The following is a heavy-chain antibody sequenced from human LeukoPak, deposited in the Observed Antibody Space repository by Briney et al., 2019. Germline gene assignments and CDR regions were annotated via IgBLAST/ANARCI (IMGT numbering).Heavy chain of an antibody. V-gene: IGHV3-33*01. J-gene: IGHJ4*02. Sequence: GGSLRLSCAASGFTFSSYGMHWVRQAPGKGLEWVAVIWYDGSNKYYADSVKGRFTISRDNSKNTLYLQMNSLRAEDTAVYYCATVSQLGYFDYWGQGTLVTVSS. CDR2: IWYDGSNK. CDR3: ATVSQLGYFDY. D-gene: IGHD6-13*01. CDR1: GFTFSSYG.